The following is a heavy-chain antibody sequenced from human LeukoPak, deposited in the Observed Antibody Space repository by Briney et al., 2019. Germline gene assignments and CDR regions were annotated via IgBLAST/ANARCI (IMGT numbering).Heavy chain of an antibody. CDR3: ATLTKGYYYGMDV. Sequence: GGSLRLSCAASGFTFSDYYMSWIRQAPGKGLEWVSYISSSSSYTNYADSVKGRFTISRDNAKNSLYLQMNSLRAEDTAVYYCATLTKGYYYGMDVWGKGTTVTVSS. V-gene: IGHV3-11*06. CDR1: GFTFSDYY. D-gene: IGHD4/OR15-4a*01. CDR2: ISSSSSYT. J-gene: IGHJ6*04.